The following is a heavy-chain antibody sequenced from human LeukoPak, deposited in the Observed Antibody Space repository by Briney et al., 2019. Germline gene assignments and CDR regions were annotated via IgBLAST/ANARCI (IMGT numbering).Heavy chain of an antibody. CDR3: ARSSAYYNEADM. CDR1: GYTFTSYC. CDR2: INPSGGST. J-gene: IGHJ3*02. V-gene: IGHV1-46*01. D-gene: IGHD3-9*01. Sequence: ASVKVSCKTFGYTFTSYCVHWVRQAPGQGLEWMGIINPSGGSTTYAQKFQGRLTMTSDTSTSTVYMELSSLRSEDTAVYYCARSSAYYNEADMWGQGTMVTVSS.